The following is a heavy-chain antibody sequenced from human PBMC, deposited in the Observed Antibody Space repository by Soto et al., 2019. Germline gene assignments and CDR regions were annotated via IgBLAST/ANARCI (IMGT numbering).Heavy chain of an antibody. Sequence: PGGSLRLSCAASGFTFSSYSMNWVRQAPGKGLEWVSYISSSSSTIYYADSVKGRFTISRDNAKNSLYLQINSLRAEDTAVYYCAKAKDSSSWYPVYFQHWGQGTLVTVSS. CDR2: ISSSSSTI. J-gene: IGHJ1*01. D-gene: IGHD6-13*01. CDR1: GFTFSSYS. V-gene: IGHV3-48*01. CDR3: AKAKDSSSWYPVYFQH.